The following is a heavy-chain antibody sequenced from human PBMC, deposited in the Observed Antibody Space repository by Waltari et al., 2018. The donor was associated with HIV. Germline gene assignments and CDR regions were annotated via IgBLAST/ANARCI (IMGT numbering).Heavy chain of an antibody. CDR3: ARGSTGRLQARGGYYGLDI. D-gene: IGHD2-8*02. Sequence: VESGGALVQPGGSLRLSCVGSGFTVTLNNMRWVRQAPGEGLEWVSVIYSDGRTDYTDSAKGRFTISRDTSKNTVFLQMNSLRPDDTAVFYCARGSTGRLQARGGYYGLDIWGRGTTVTVSS. CDR1: GFTVTLNN. J-gene: IGHJ6*02. V-gene: IGHV3-66*02. CDR2: IYSDGRT.